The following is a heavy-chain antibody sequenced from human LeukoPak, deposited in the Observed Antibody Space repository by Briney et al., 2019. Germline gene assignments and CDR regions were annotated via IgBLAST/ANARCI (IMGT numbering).Heavy chain of an antibody. CDR2: IIPILGIA. D-gene: IGHD2-15*01. CDR3: AIGRCSGGSCYSRHWFDP. V-gene: IGHV1-69*04. CDR1: GGTFSSYA. Sequence: SVKVPCKASGGTFSSYAISWVQQAPGQGLEWMGRIIPILGIANYAQKFQGRVTITADKSTSTAYMELSSLRSEDTAVYYCAIGRCSGGSCYSRHWFDPWGQGTLVTVSS. J-gene: IGHJ5*02.